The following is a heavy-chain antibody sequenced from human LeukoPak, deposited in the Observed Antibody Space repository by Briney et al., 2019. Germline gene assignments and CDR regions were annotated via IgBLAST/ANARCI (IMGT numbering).Heavy chain of an antibody. Sequence: ASVKVSCKASGGTFSSYAISWVRQAPGQGLEWMGRIIPILGIANYAQKFQGRVTITADKSTSTAYMELSSLRSEDTAVYYCARDGGLLPNYYYYYYMDVWGKGTTVTVSS. CDR1: GGTFSSYA. CDR2: IIPILGIA. D-gene: IGHD2-15*01. V-gene: IGHV1-69*04. J-gene: IGHJ6*03. CDR3: ARDGGLLPNYYYYYYMDV.